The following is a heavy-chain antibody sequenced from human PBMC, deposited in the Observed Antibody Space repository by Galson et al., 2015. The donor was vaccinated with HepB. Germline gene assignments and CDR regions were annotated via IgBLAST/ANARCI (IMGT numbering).Heavy chain of an antibody. V-gene: IGHV2-5*02. CDR3: AHRTTRGRENTVPHFDY. J-gene: IGHJ4*02. Sequence: PALVKPTQTLTLTCTFSGFSLNTNGVGVGWIRQPPGKALEWLALIYWDDDKRYSSSLKSRLTITKDTSKSQVVLTMTNMDPVDTATYYCAHRTTRGRENTVPHFDYWGQGTLVTVSS. CDR2: IYWDDDK. D-gene: IGHD4-17*01. CDR1: GFSLNTNGVG.